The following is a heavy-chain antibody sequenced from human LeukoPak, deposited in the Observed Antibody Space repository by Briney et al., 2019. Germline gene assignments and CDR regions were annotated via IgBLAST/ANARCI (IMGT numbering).Heavy chain of an antibody. D-gene: IGHD4-17*01. Sequence: PSETLSLTCTASGCSISSYYWSWIRQPAGKGLEWIGRIYPSGTTHYNPSLKSRVTMSVDTSKNQFSLKLSSVTAADTAVYYCARLSTVTTSFDYWGQGTLVTVSS. V-gene: IGHV4-4*07. CDR1: GCSISSYY. CDR2: IYPSGTT. CDR3: ARLSTVTTSFDY. J-gene: IGHJ4*02.